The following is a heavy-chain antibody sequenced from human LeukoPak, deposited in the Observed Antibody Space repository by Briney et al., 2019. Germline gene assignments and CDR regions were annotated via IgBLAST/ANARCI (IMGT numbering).Heavy chain of an antibody. D-gene: IGHD1-14*01. CDR2: IYWDDDK. V-gene: IGHV2-5*02. Sequence: SGPTLVNPTQTLTLTCTLSGFSLSTNGGGVGWIRQPPGKALEWLTLIYWDDDKRYNPSLRSRLTVTKDISNSQVVLTMTNVDPVDTATYFCAHRLLGITTNWNHGYFDYWGQGMLVTVSS. CDR3: AHRLLGITTNWNHGYFDY. CDR1: GFSLSTNGGG. J-gene: IGHJ4*02.